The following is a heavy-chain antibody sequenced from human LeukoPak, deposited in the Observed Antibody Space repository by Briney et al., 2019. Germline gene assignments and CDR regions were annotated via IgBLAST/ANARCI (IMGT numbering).Heavy chain of an antibody. V-gene: IGHV4-61*01. CDR3: ARGGYSSGWYPWFDP. D-gene: IGHD6-19*01. CDR2: IYYSGST. CDR1: GGSVSSGSYY. Sequence: SETLSLTCTVSGGSVSSGSYYWICIPQPPGKGLEWIGYIYYSGSTNYTPSLKIRVTISIDTTKIHFSLKLSSVTAADTAVYYCARGGYSSGWYPWFDPWGEGTLVTVSS. J-gene: IGHJ5*02.